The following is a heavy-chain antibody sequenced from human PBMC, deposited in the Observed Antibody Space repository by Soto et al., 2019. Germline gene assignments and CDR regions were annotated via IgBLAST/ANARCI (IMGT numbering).Heavy chain of an antibody. D-gene: IGHD6-13*01. J-gene: IGHJ6*02. CDR1: GFTFSSYA. CDR3: ARELPYSSSWSTKRYYYYGMDV. Sequence: QVQLVESGGGVVQPGRSLRLSCAASGFTFSSYAMHWVRQAPGKGLEWVAVISYDGSNKYYADSVKGRFTISRDNSKNTLYLQMNSRRAEDTAVYYCARELPYSSSWSTKRYYYYGMDVWGQGTTVTVSS. CDR2: ISYDGSNK. V-gene: IGHV3-30-3*01.